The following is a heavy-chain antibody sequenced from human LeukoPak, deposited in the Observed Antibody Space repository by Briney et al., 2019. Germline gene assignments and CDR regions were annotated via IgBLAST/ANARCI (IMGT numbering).Heavy chain of an antibody. CDR1: GFTFYSYD. D-gene: IGHD4-23*01. CDR3: ARMGGNFDYYFVY. J-gene: IGHJ4*02. Sequence: GGSLRLSCAASGFTFYSYDMHWVRQAPGKGLEWVSAIGTAGDTYYPGSVKGRFTISRENAKNSLYLQMNSLRAGDTAVYYCARMGGNFDYYFVYWGQGTLVTVSS. CDR2: IGTAGDT. V-gene: IGHV3-13*01.